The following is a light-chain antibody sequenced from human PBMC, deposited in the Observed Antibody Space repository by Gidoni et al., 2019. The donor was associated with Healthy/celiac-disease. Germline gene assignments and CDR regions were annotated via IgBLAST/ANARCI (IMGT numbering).Light chain of an antibody. CDR1: SSDVGGYNY. Sequence: QSASTQPASVSGSPGQSITISCTGTSSDVGGYNYVSWYQQHPGKAPKLMIYDVSNRPSGVSNRFSGSKSGNTASLTISGLQAEDEADYYCSSYTSSSTLGVFGGGTKLTVL. V-gene: IGLV2-14*01. J-gene: IGLJ2*01. CDR2: DVS. CDR3: SSYTSSSTLGV.